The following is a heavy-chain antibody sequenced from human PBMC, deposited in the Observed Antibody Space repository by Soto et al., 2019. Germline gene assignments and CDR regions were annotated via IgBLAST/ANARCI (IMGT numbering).Heavy chain of an antibody. CDR3: ARVRQYSSSWFDY. J-gene: IGHJ4*02. D-gene: IGHD6-13*01. CDR2: IIPIFGTA. Sequence: ASVKVSCKASGGTFSSYAISWVRQAPGQGLEWMGGIIPIFGTANYAQKFQGRVTITADESTSTAYMELSSLRSEDTAVCYCARVRQYSSSWFDYWGQGTLVTVS. V-gene: IGHV1-69*13. CDR1: GGTFSSYA.